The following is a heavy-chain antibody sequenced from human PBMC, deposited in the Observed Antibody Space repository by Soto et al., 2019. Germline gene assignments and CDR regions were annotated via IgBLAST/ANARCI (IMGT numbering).Heavy chain of an antibody. D-gene: IGHD1-1*01. V-gene: IGHV5-51*01. CDR3: ARHLTRQARIDYDYYGMDV. J-gene: IGHJ6*02. CDR1: GYSFTSYW. Sequence: PGESLKISCKGSGYSFTSYWIGWVRQMPGKGLEWMGIIYPGDSDTRYSPSFQGQVTISADKSISTAYLQWSSLTASDTAMYYCARHLTRQARIDYDYYGMDVWGQGTTVNVSS. CDR2: IYPGDSDT.